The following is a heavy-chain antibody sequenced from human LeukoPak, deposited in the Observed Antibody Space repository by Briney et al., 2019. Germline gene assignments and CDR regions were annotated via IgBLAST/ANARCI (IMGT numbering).Heavy chain of an antibody. J-gene: IGHJ4*02. V-gene: IGHV3-30*01. D-gene: IGHD1-26*01. CDR3: ARGATINDFTLDY. CDR1: GFTFSSYA. CDR2: ISYDGSNK. Sequence: GRALRLSCAASGFTFSSYAMHWVRQAPGKGLERVAVISYDGSNKYYADSVKGRFTISRDNSKNTLYLQMNSLRAEYTAVYYCARGATINDFTLDYWGQGTLFTVSS.